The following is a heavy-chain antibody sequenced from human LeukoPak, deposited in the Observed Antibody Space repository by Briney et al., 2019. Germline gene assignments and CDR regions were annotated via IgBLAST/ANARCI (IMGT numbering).Heavy chain of an antibody. V-gene: IGHV4-30-4*01. CDR3: ARDCQMVRGASNYYSGMDV. CDR2: IYYSGST. Sequence: PSETLSLTCTVSGGSISSGDYYWSWIRQPPGKGLEWIGYIYYSGSTYYNPSLKSRVTISVDTSKNQFSLKLSSVTAADTAVYYCARDCQMVRGASNYYSGMDVWGQGTTVTVSS. CDR1: GGSISSGDYY. J-gene: IGHJ6*02. D-gene: IGHD3-10*01.